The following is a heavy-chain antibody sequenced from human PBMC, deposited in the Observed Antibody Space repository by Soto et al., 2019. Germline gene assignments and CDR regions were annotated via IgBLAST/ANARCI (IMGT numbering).Heavy chain of an antibody. Sequence: QLQLQESGSGLVKPSQTLSLTCAVSGGSISSGGYSWSWIRQPPGKGLEWIGYIYHSGSTYYNPYLKSRVTISXXRXKXXFSLKRSSVTAADTAVYYCARANAYCGGDCYGMDVWGHGTTVTVSS. J-gene: IGHJ6*02. CDR3: ARANAYCGGDCYGMDV. CDR2: IYHSGST. V-gene: IGHV4-30-2*01. D-gene: IGHD2-21*01. CDR1: GGSISSGGYS.